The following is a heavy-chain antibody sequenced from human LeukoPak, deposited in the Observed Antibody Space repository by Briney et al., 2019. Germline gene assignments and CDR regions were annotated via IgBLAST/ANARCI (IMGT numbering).Heavy chain of an antibody. CDR2: IYSGGST. CDR1: GFTVSRNY. Sequence: PGGSLRLSCAASGFTVSRNYMNWVRQAPGKGLEWVSVIYSGGSTYYADSVKGRFTISRDNSKNTLYLQMNSLRAEDTAVYYCARDHVEWLFSYWGQGTLVTVSS. V-gene: IGHV3-66*01. CDR3: ARDHVEWLFSY. D-gene: IGHD3-3*01. J-gene: IGHJ4*02.